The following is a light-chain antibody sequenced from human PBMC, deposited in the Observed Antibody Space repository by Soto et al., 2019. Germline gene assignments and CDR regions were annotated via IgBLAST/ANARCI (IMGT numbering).Light chain of an antibody. J-gene: IGLJ3*02. Sequence: QSALTQPASVSGSPGQSITISCTGTSSDVGGYNYVSWYQQHPGKVPKLMIYGVSNRPSGVSNRFSGPKSGNTASLTISGLQAEDEADYYCSSYSSSSTRVFSGGTKLTVL. CDR1: SSDVGGYNY. CDR3: SSYSSSSTRV. V-gene: IGLV2-14*01. CDR2: GVS.